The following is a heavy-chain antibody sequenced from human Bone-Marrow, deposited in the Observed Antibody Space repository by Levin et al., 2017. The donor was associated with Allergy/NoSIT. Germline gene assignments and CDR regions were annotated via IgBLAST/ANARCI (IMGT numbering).Heavy chain of an antibody. CDR3: ARQDDNSMIIGDY. D-gene: IGHD3-16*01. CDR1: GVSVDRYF. Sequence: PSETLSLTCAVSGVSVDRYFWNWIRQPPGKGLEWIGFVYFTGRVNCNPSLKSRITMSVDTARNQFSLKLTSVSAADAAVYYCARQDDNSMIIGDYWGQGILVSISS. J-gene: IGHJ4*02. CDR2: VYFTGRV. V-gene: IGHV4-59*08.